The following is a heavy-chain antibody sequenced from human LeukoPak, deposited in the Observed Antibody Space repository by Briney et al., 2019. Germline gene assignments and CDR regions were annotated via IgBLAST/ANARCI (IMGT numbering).Heavy chain of an antibody. V-gene: IGHV3-64D*09. CDR2: ISSNGGST. CDR1: GFTFSSYA. D-gene: IGHD6-19*01. Sequence: GGSLRLSCSASGFTFSSYAMHWVRQAPGKGLEYVSAISSNGGSTYYADSVKGRFTMSRDNFKNTLYLQMSSLRAEDTAVYYWVKILGAGPYYNYGMDVGGQGTTATVS. J-gene: IGHJ6*02. CDR3: VKILGAGPYYNYGMDV.